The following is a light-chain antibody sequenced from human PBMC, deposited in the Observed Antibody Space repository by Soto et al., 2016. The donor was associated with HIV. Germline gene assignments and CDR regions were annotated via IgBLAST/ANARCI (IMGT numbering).Light chain of an antibody. V-gene: IGKV1-33*01. CDR3: QQANSFPIT. CDR1: LDITNR. CDR2: DAS. J-gene: IGKJ5*01. Sequence: IQMTQSPSSLSASVGDRVTITCQANLDITNRVNWYQQKPGKPPKLLIHDASNLETGIPSRFSGGGSGTHFTFTISSLQPEDFATYYCQQANSFPITFGQGTRLEIK.